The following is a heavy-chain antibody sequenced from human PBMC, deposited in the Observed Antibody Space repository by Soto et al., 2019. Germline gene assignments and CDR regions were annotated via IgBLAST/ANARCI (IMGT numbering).Heavy chain of an antibody. J-gene: IGHJ5*02. CDR1: GFTFSSSW. Sequence: GGSLRLSCAASGFTFSSSWMSWVRQAPGKGLEWVANIKQDGSEKYYVDSVKGRFTISRDNAKNSVYLQMNSLRAEDTAVYYCARDRSLGYSPTFDPWGQGT. D-gene: IGHD5-18*01. CDR3: ARDRSLGYSPTFDP. V-gene: IGHV3-7*01. CDR2: IKQDGSEK.